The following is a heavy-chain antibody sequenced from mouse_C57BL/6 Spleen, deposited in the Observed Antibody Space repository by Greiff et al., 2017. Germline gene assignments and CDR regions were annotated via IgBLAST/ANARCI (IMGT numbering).Heavy chain of an antibody. Sequence: VQLQQPGAELVKPGASVKLSCKASGYTFTRYWMHWVKQRPGQGLEWLGMIHPKSGSTNYNDKFKSKATLTVDKSYSTAYMQLSSRTSEYSAFDYCAREGGGFAYWGQGTLVTVSA. CDR2: IHPKSGST. V-gene: IGHV1-64*01. CDR1: GYTFTRYW. J-gene: IGHJ3*01. CDR3: AREGGGFAY.